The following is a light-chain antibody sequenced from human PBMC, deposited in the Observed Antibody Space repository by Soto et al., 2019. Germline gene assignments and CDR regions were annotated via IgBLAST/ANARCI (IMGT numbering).Light chain of an antibody. Sequence: ELVMTQSPATLSVSPGEGATLSCRASQSISSTLAWYQQKPGQAPRLLIYGASTRATGVPARFSGSGSGTEFTLTISSLQSEDLAVYYCQHYNDWRWTFGQGTKVEIK. J-gene: IGKJ1*01. CDR2: GAS. CDR3: QHYNDWRWT. CDR1: QSISST. V-gene: IGKV3-15*01.